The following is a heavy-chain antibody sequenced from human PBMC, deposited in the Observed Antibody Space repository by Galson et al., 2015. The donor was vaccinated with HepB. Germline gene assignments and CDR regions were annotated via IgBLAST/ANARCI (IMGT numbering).Heavy chain of an antibody. D-gene: IGHD7-27*01. CDR2: IYSGGST. Sequence: SLRLSCAASGFTVSSNYMSWVRQAPGKGLEWVSVIYSGGSTYYADSVKGRFTISRDNSKNTLYLQMNSLRAEDTAVYYCASIQLKLGIDYWGQGTLVTVSS. V-gene: IGHV3-66*01. CDR1: GFTVSSNY. J-gene: IGHJ4*02. CDR3: ASIQLKLGIDY.